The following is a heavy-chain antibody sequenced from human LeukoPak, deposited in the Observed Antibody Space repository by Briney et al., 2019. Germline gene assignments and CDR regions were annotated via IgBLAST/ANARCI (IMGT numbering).Heavy chain of an antibody. J-gene: IGHJ4*02. CDR3: ARDDPSPIAAPHY. Sequence: GGSLRLSCAASGFIFSNYFMIWVRQAPGKGLEWVSSISGSGDYIYYADSVKGRFTISRDNTKSSLYLQMNSLRAEDTAVYYCARDDPSPIAAPHYWGQGTLVTVSS. D-gene: IGHD6-6*01. CDR1: GFIFSNYF. V-gene: IGHV3-21*01. CDR2: ISGSGDYI.